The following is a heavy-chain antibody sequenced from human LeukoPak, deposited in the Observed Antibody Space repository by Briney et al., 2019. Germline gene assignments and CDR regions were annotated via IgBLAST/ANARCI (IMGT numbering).Heavy chain of an antibody. CDR1: EYTFTIYD. Sequence: ASVTVSYKPSEYTFTIYDINWVRQAAGQGLEWMGWMNPNGCNTGYAQKFQGRVTITINTSIDTAYMEVSSLRSEDTAVYYCARRDCSGGTCRTRVFDYWGQGTLVTVSS. V-gene: IGHV1-8*01. CDR3: ARRDCSGGTCRTRVFDY. D-gene: IGHD2-15*01. CDR2: MNPNGCNT. J-gene: IGHJ4*02.